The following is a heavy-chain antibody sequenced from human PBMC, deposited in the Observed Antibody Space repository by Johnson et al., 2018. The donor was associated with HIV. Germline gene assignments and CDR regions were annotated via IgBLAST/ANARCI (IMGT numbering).Heavy chain of an antibody. Sequence: VQLVESGRGFIQPGGSLRLSCAASGFSVIRYYMFWVRQAPGMGLEWVSLLYSDVRAEYADSVKGRFTISRDNSKNTLYLQIRRLRAGDTAVYYCAKGGITMAPDAFDIWGQGTMVTVSS. CDR3: AKGGITMAPDAFDI. CDR2: LYSDVRA. V-gene: IGHV3-53*01. D-gene: IGHD3-10*01. CDR1: GFSVIRYY. J-gene: IGHJ3*02.